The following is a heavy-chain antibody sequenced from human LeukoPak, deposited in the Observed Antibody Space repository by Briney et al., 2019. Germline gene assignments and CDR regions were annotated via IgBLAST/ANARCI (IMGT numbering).Heavy chain of an antibody. V-gene: IGHV3-21*01. CDR3: ARVRHYYDSSGYYYDY. D-gene: IGHD3-22*01. J-gene: IGHJ4*02. CDR1: GFTFSSYS. Sequence: GGSLRLSCAASGFTFSSYSMNRVRQAPGKGLEWVSSISSSSSYIYYADSVKGRFTISRDNAKNSLYLQMNSLRAEDTAVYYCARVRHYYDSSGYYYDYWGQGTLVTVSS. CDR2: ISSSSSYI.